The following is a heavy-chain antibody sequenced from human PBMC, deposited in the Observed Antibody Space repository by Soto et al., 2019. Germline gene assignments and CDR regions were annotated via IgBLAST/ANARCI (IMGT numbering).Heavy chain of an antibody. CDR3: ARITTTATASGYWYFDL. CDR1: GGSISSNDW. D-gene: IGHD4-17*01. V-gene: IGHV4-4*02. Sequence: QVQLQESGPGLVKPSGTLSLACAVSGGSISSNDWWSWVRQPPGKGLEGIAEIYHSGSTNYNPSLKSRVTISVDNSKNQFSLNLTSVTAADTAVYYCARITTTATASGYWYFDLWGRGTLVTVSS. J-gene: IGHJ2*01. CDR2: IYHSGST.